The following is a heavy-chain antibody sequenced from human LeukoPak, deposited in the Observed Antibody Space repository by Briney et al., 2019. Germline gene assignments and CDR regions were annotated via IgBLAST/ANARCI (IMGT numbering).Heavy chain of an antibody. CDR2: IKQDESEK. CDR3: ASGRQLGR. D-gene: IGHD6-13*01. V-gene: IGHV3-7*03. Sequence: GGSLGLSCAASGFSFSTYWMSWVRQAPGKGLEWVANIKQDESEKYYVDSVKGRFTISRDNTKNSLYLQMNSPRVEDTAVYYCASGRQLGRWGQGTLVTVSS. J-gene: IGHJ4*02. CDR1: GFSFSTYW.